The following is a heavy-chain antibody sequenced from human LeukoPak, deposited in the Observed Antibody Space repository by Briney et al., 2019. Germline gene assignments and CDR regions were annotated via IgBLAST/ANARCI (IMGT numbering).Heavy chain of an antibody. V-gene: IGHV3-23*01. CDR2: ISGSGGST. CDR3: AKGGYGITFGGVIVTEFDY. D-gene: IGHD3-16*02. J-gene: IGHJ4*02. CDR1: GFTFSSYA. Sequence: AGGSLRLSCAASGFTFSSYAMSWVRQAPGKGLEWVSAISGSGGSTYYADSVKGRFTISRDNSKNTLYLQMNSLRAEDTAVYYCAKGGYGITFGGVIVTEFDYWGQGTLVTVSS.